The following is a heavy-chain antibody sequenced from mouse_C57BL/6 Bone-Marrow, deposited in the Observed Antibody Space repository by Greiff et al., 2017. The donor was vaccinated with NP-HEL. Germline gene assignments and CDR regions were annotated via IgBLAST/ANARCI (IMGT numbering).Heavy chain of an antibody. V-gene: IGHV1-81*01. D-gene: IGHD1-1*01. CDR2: IYPRSGNT. CDR3: ARAGICYYGSGSDY. J-gene: IGHJ2*01. Sequence: QVQLQQSGAELARPGASVKLSCKASGYTFTSYGISWVKQRPGQGLEWIGEIYPRSGNTYYNEKFKGKATLTADKSSSTAYMELRSLTSEDSAVYFGARAGICYYGSGSDYWGQGTTLTVSS. CDR1: GYTFTSYG.